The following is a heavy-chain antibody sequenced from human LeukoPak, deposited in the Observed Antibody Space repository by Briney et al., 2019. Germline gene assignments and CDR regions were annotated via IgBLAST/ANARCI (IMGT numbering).Heavy chain of an antibody. J-gene: IGHJ3*02. CDR1: GSTFSSYA. CDR3: AKDAYDYVWGSYRPRHAFDI. Sequence: GGSLRLSCAASGSTFSSYAMSWVRQAPGKGLEWVSAISGSGGSTYYADSVKGRFTISRDNSKNTLYLQMNSLRAEDTAVYYCAKDAYDYVWGSYRPRHAFDIWGQGTMVTVSS. D-gene: IGHD3-16*02. V-gene: IGHV3-23*01. CDR2: ISGSGGST.